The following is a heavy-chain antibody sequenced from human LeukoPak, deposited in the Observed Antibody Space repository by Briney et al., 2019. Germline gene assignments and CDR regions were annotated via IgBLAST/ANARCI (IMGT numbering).Heavy chain of an antibody. CDR3: ARDRGGSPLPDDAFDI. J-gene: IGHJ3*02. V-gene: IGHV3-23*01. CDR1: EFTFSNYA. CDR2: ISGSGGST. Sequence: GGSLRLSCAASEFTFSNYAMNWVRQAPGKGLEWVAAISGSGGSTYYADSVKGRFTISRDNSKNTLYLQMNSLRAEDTAVYYCARDRGGSPLPDDAFDIWGQGTMVTVSS. D-gene: IGHD1-26*01.